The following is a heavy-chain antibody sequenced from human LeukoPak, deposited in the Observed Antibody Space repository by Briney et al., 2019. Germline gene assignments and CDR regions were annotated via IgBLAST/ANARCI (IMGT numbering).Heavy chain of an antibody. CDR2: INHSGST. D-gene: IGHD1-14*01. J-gene: IGHJ5*02. CDR1: GGSFSGYY. Sequence: PSETLSLTCAVYGGSFSGYYWSWIRQPPGKGLEWIGEINHSGSTNYNPSLKSRVTISLDTSKNQCSLKLSSVTAADRAVYYCARGPPFSWGQGTLVTVSS. V-gene: IGHV4-34*01. CDR3: ARGPPFS.